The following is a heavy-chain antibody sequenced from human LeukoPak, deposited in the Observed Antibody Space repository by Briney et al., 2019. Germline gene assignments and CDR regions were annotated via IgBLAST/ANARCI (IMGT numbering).Heavy chain of an antibody. CDR1: GYTFTSYD. Sequence: ASVTVSCKASGYTFTSYDINWVRQAAGQGLEWMGWMNPNSGNTVYAQKFQRRLTITSNPSISTAYMELSSLRSEDTAVYYCARGRRAVVPAAMSYYFDYWGQGTLVTVSS. J-gene: IGHJ4*02. V-gene: IGHV1-8*03. CDR2: MNPNSGNT. D-gene: IGHD2-2*01. CDR3: ARGRRAVVPAAMSYYFDY.